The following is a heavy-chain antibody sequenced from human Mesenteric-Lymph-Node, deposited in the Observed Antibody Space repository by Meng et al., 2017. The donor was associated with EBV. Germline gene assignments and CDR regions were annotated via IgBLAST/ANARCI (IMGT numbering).Heavy chain of an antibody. Sequence: QVELVESGGGVVKPGGPLRLTCAASGFSFSDYYMSWIRQAPGKGLEWISYISSSGSTIYYTDSVEGRFTISRDAARTSLFLQMNSLRVEDTAVYYCARARWLIRDFDLWGQGTLVTVSS. J-gene: IGHJ4*02. CDR1: GFSFSDYY. V-gene: IGHV3-11*01. CDR2: ISSSGSTI. CDR3: ARARWLIRDFDL. D-gene: IGHD5-12*01.